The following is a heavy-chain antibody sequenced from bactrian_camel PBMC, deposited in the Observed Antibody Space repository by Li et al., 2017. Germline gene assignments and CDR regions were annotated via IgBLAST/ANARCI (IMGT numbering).Heavy chain of an antibody. Sequence: HVQLVESGGGLVQPGGSLRLSCAASGFTFRIADMSWIRQAPGKEREFVSSILINGTTTYADSVKGRFTIYEDNAKTAVYLQMRDLKPEDTASYYCAADSHKDVSDLRCDLWGQGTQVTVS. CDR3: AADSHKDVSDLRCDL. J-gene: IGHJ4*01. CDR1: GFTFRIAD. CDR2: ILINGTT. D-gene: IGHD6*01. V-gene: IGHV3S53*01.